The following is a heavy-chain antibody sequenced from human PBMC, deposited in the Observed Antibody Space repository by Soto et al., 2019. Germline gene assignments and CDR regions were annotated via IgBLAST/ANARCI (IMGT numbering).Heavy chain of an antibody. CDR2: IYYSGST. Sequence: KPSETLSLTCTVSGGSISSTNYYWGWIRQPPGKGLEWIGSIYYSGSTYYNPSLKSRVTISVDTSKNQFSLKLSSVTAADTAVYYCARERPYYYDSSGYYQPTLSAPYVEPYFDYWGQGTLVTVSS. CDR3: ARERPYYYDSSGYYQPTLSAPYVEPYFDY. J-gene: IGHJ4*02. CDR1: GGSISSTNYY. D-gene: IGHD3-22*01. V-gene: IGHV4-39*02.